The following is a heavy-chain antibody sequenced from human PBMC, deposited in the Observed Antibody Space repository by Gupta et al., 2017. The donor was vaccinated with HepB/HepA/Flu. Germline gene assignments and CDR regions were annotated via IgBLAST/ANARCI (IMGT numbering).Heavy chain of an antibody. CDR3: ARPSRSGRLDAFDI. V-gene: IGHV3-21*01. CDR2: ISSSSSYI. D-gene: IGHD3-10*01. Sequence: VQLVESGGGLVTPGGSLRLSCAASGFTLSSYIMNWLRQAPGKGLEWVSSISSSSSYIYYADSLKGRFTISRDNAKNSLFLQMNSLRAEDTAVYYCARPSRSGRLDAFDIWGQGTMVTVSS. J-gene: IGHJ3*02. CDR1: GFTLSSYI.